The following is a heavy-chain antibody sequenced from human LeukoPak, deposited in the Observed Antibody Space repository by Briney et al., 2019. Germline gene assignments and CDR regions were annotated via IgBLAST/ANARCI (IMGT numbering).Heavy chain of an antibody. J-gene: IGHJ4*02. CDR3: ARDGLSIAAAGTPIISFDY. CDR2: ISSSSSYI. D-gene: IGHD6-13*01. Sequence: NPGGSLRLSCTASGFIFSSYSMNWVRQAPGKGLEWVSSISSSSSYIYYADSVKGRFTISRDNAKNSLYLQMNSLRAEDTAVYYCARDGLSIAAAGTPIISFDYWGQGTLVTVSS. V-gene: IGHV3-21*01. CDR1: GFIFSSYS.